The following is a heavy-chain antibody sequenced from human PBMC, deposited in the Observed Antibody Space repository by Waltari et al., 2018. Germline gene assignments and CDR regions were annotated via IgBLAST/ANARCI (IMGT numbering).Heavy chain of an antibody. CDR3: ARFYCSGGSCYSYYLDY. V-gene: IGHV1-8*03. CDR1: GYTFTSYD. Sequence: QVQLVQSGAEVKKPGASVKVSCKASGYTFTSYDINWVRQATGQGLEWMGWMNPNSGNTGYAQKFQGRVTITRNTSISTAYMELSSLRSEDTAVYYCARFYCSGGSCYSYYLDYWGQGTLVTVSS. CDR2: MNPNSGNT. J-gene: IGHJ4*02. D-gene: IGHD2-15*01.